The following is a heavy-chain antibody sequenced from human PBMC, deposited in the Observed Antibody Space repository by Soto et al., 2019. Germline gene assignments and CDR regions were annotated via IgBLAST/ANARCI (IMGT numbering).Heavy chain of an antibody. CDR1: GDSISTADYY. V-gene: IGHV4-30-4*01. CDR3: ARGIYSTSSCFDS. Sequence: PSETLSLTCTVSGDSISTADYYWNWIRQPPGKGLEWIGYIYYSGNTYYIPSLKSRVTISVDTSKNQISLKLNSVTAADTAVYYCARGIYSTSSCFDSWGQGTPFTVSS. D-gene: IGHD6-6*01. CDR2: IYYSGNT. J-gene: IGHJ4*02.